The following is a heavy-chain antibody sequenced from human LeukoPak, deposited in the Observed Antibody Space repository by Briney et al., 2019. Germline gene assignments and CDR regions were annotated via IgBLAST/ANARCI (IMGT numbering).Heavy chain of an antibody. V-gene: IGHV3-23*01. J-gene: IGHJ4*02. D-gene: IGHD1-14*01. CDR2: ISGSGGST. CDR1: GFTFSSYA. CDR3: AKDKVVGTYYFDY. Sequence: PGRSLRLSCAASGFTFSSYAMSWVRQAPGKGLEWVSAISGSGGSTYYADSVKGRFTISRDNSKNTLYLQMNSLRAEDTAVYYCAKDKVVGTYYFDYWGQGTLVTVSS.